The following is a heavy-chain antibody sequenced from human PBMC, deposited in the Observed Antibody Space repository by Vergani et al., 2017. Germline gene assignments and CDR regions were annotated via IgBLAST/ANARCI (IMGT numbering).Heavy chain of an antibody. V-gene: IGHV3-21*02. D-gene: IGHD3-3*01. J-gene: IGHJ3*02. CDR2: ISSGGGDI. Sequence: EVQLLESGGGLVQPGGSRRLSCAGAGFTFDTYTMAYVRQAPGKGLEWVATISSGGGDIFYADSVKGRFTISRDNAKNSLYLQMNSLRAEDTAVYYCARGVTTPDDAFDIWGQGTMVTVSS. CDR3: ARGVTTPDDAFDI. CDR1: GFTFDTYT.